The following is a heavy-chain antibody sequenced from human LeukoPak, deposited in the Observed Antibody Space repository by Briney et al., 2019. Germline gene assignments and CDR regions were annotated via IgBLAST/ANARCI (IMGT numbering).Heavy chain of an antibody. CDR1: GFTFSRYE. CDR2: ISSSGSTI. CDR3: AKDLYCSGGSCY. D-gene: IGHD2-15*01. J-gene: IGHJ4*02. V-gene: IGHV3-48*03. Sequence: GGSLRLSCAASGFTFSRYEMNWVRQAPGKGLEWVSYISSSGSTIYYADSVKGRFTISRDNSKNTLYLQMNSLRAEDTAVYYCAKDLYCSGGSCYFGQGTLVTVSS.